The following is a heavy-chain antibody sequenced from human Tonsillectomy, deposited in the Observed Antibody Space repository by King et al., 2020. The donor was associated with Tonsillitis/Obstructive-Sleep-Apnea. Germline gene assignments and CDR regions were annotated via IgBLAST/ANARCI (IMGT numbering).Heavy chain of an antibody. D-gene: IGHD3-3*01. CDR1: GYTFTSYG. Sequence: QLVQSGAEVKKPGASVKVSCKASGYTFTSYGISWVRQAPGQGLEGMGWISAYNGNTNYAQKLQGRVTMTTDTSTSTAYMELRSLRSDDTAVYYCARRDYDFWSGPSADAFDIWGQGTMVTVSS. J-gene: IGHJ3*02. CDR2: ISAYNGNT. CDR3: ARRDYDFWSGPSADAFDI. V-gene: IGHV1-18*01.